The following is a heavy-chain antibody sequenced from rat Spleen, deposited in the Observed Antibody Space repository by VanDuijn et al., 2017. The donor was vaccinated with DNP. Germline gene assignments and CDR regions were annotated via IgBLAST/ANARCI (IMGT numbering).Heavy chain of an antibody. J-gene: IGHJ2*01. CDR3: AKNSGYYFDY. V-gene: IGHV5-20*01. CDR2: ISYDGGST. Sequence: EVQLVESGGGLVQPGRSLKLSCAASGFTFSDYYMAWVRQAPTKGLEWVASISYDGGSTYYRDSVKGRFTLSRDNAKSTLYLQMNSLKSEDTATYYCAKNSGYYFDYWGQGVMVTVSS. CDR1: GFTFSDYY. D-gene: IGHD4-3*01.